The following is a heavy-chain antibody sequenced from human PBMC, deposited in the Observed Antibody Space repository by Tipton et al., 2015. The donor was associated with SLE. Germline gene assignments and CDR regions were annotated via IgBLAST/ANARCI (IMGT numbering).Heavy chain of an antibody. CDR1: GYSISSGYY. D-gene: IGHD3-3*01. CDR3: ARRSEGHAFDI. Sequence: TLSLTCAVSGYSISSGYYWGWLRQPPGKGLEWIESIYHRGSTYYNPSLKSRVTISVDTSKNQFSLKLSSVTAADTAVYYCARRSEGHAFDIWGQGTMVTVSS. J-gene: IGHJ3*02. CDR2: IYHRGST. V-gene: IGHV4-38-2*01.